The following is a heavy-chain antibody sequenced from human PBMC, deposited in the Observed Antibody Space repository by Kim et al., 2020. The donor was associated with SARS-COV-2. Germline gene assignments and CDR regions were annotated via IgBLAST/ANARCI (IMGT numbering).Heavy chain of an antibody. CDR2: INGDGSST. V-gene: IGHV3-74*01. J-gene: IGHJ4*02. CDR1: GFTFSYYW. D-gene: IGHD6-19*01. Sequence: GGSLRLSCAASGFTFSYYWMHWVRQPPGKGLVWVSRINGDGSSTSYADSVKGRFTLSRDNSKNTLYLEMNSLRADDTAVYFCAGGAEYRGWSHFDYWGQGILVTLS. CDR3: AGGAEYRGWSHFDY.